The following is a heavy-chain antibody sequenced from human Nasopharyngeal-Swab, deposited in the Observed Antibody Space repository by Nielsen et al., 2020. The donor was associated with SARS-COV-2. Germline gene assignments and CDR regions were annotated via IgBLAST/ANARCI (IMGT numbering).Heavy chain of an antibody. CDR3: ARDRQDYFDY. Sequence: GGSLRLSCAASGFAFSSYSMNWFRQAPGKGLEWISYIGGDGNYKQYADSVEGRLTISRDNAKNSLYLQINSLRAEDTAVYYCARDRQDYFDYWGQGTLVTVSS. CDR1: GFAFSSYS. J-gene: IGHJ4*02. CDR2: IGGDGNYK. V-gene: IGHV3-21*05.